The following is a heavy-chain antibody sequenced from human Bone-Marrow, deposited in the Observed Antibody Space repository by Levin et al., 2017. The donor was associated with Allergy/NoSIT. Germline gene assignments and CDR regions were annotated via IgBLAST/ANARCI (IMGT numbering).Heavy chain of an antibody. CDR1: GGTFSSNT. Sequence: PEASVKVSCKASGGTFSSNTISWVRQAPGQGLEWMGEILPMSQTANYAQKFQGRVTVTADESTTTAYMELTSLTSEDTAVYFCASGWIHYDSAYPATYWGQGTRVTVSS. D-gene: IGHD3-22*01. CDR2: ILPMSQTA. CDR3: ASGWIHYDSAYPATY. J-gene: IGHJ4*02. V-gene: IGHV1-69*13.